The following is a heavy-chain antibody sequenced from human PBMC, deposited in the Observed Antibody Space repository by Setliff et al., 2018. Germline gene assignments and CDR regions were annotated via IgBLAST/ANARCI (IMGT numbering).Heavy chain of an antibody. J-gene: IGHJ4*02. CDR3: ARDLSGRSDS. D-gene: IGHD3-3*01. Sequence: GGSLRLSCSASGFTFSRYWMHWVRQAPGKGLVWVSRLNEDGSITSYADSVKGRFTISRDNAKNTLYLQMNSLRAEDTGVYYCARDLSGRSDSWGQGTLVTVSS. CDR2: LNEDGSIT. V-gene: IGHV3-74*03. CDR1: GFTFSRYW.